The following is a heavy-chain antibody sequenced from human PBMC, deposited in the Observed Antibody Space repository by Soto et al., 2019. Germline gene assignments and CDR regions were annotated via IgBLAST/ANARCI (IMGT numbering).Heavy chain of an antibody. Sequence: SGGSLRLSCAASGFTFSSYGMHWVRQAPGKGLEWVAVISYDGSNKYYADSVKGRFTISRDNSKNTLYLQMNSLRAEDTAVYYCTKYTHTSRYTYFGMDVWGHGTTVTVSS. V-gene: IGHV3-30*18. J-gene: IGHJ6*02. CDR3: TKYTHTSRYTYFGMDV. CDR2: ISYDGSNK. CDR1: GFTFSSYG. D-gene: IGHD2-2*02.